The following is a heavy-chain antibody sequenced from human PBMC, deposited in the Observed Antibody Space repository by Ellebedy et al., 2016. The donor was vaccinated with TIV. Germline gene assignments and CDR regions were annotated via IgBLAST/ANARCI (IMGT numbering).Heavy chain of an antibody. V-gene: IGHV4-34*01. D-gene: IGHD3-9*01. CDR3: ARGGVGVTILHY. Sequence: MPSETLSLTCAVYGGSFSGYYWSWIRQPPGKGLEWIGEINHSGSTNYNPSLKSRVTISVDTSKNQFSLKLISVTAADTAVYYCARGGVGVTILHYWGQGTLVTVSS. CDR2: INHSGST. CDR1: GGSFSGYY. J-gene: IGHJ4*02.